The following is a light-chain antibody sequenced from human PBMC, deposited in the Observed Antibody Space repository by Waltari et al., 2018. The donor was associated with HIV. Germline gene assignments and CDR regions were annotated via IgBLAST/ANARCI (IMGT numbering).Light chain of an antibody. CDR3: SSWDDRLNGQGV. CDR2: NDN. CDR1: RSNIGSNT. V-gene: IGLV1-44*01. J-gene: IGLJ3*02. Sequence: QSVLTQPPSASGTPGQRVTISCSGTRSNIGSNTVNWYQLLPGTAPKLLIYNDNGRPSGVPGRFSGSLSGASASLAISGLQPEDEADYYCSSWDDRLNGQGVFGGGTKLTVL.